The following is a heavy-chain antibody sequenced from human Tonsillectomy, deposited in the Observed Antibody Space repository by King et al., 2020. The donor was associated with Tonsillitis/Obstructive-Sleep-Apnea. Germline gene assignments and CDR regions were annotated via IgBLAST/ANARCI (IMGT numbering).Heavy chain of an antibody. CDR2: MNPNSGNT. CDR1: GYTFSSYD. V-gene: IGHV1-8*01. J-gene: IGHJ6*03. Sequence: HVQLVESGAEVKTPGASVKVSCKASGYTFSSYDINWVRQATGQGPEWMGWMNPNSGNTGYAQKFQGRVTMTRNTSISTAYMELSSLRSEDTAVYYCARLNYGYYGGLSYYYYYYMDVWGKGTTVTVSS. CDR3: ARLNYGYYGGLSYYYYYYMDV. D-gene: IGHD4-17*01.